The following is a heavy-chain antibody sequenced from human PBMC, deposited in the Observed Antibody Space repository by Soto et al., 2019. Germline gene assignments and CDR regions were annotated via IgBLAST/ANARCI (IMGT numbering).Heavy chain of an antibody. CDR2: IYYSGST. CDR3: AGQADYYDSSGYPY. CDR1: GGSFSGYY. J-gene: IGHJ4*02. Sequence: PSETLSLTCAVYGGSFSGYYWSWIRQPPGKGLEWIGYIYYSGSTNYNPSLKSRVTISVDTSKNQFSLKLSSVTAADTAVYYCAGQADYYDSSGYPYWGQGTLVTVSS. V-gene: IGHV4-59*08. D-gene: IGHD3-22*01.